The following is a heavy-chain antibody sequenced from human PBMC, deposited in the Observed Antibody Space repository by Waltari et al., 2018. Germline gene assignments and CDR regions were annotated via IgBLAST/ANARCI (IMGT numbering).Heavy chain of an antibody. CDR1: GSSISSGYY. J-gene: IGHJ3*02. D-gene: IGHD4-17*01. CDR2: IHHSGST. CDR3: ARDYGDYISSDAFDI. Sequence: QVQLQESGPGLVKPSETLSLTCTVSGSSISSGYYWGWIRQPPGKGLEWIAGIHHSGSTYYNLSLKSRVTVSVDTSKKEFSLKRSSVTAADTAVYYCARDYGDYISSDAFDIWGQGTMVTVSS. V-gene: IGHV4-38-2*02.